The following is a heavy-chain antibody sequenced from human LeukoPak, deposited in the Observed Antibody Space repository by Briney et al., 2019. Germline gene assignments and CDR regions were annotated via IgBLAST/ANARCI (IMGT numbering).Heavy chain of an antibody. D-gene: IGHD3-3*01. CDR1: GFTFTTYW. Sequence: GGSLRLSCAASGFTFTTYWMSWVRQAPGKGLEWVANIKQDGTERYYVDSVKGRFTISRDNAKNSLYLQMNSLRAEDTAVYYCARDFAASNDYWGQGTLVTVSS. J-gene: IGHJ4*02. CDR2: IKQDGTER. CDR3: ARDFAASNDY. V-gene: IGHV3-7*01.